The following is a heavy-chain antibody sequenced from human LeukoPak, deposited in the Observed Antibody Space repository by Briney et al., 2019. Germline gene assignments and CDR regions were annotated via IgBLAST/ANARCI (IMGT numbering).Heavy chain of an antibody. CDR2: ISGSGGST. CDR1: GFTFSSYA. D-gene: IGHD5-24*01. V-gene: IGHV3-23*01. CDR3: AKDYSRDGYSPFDY. J-gene: IGHJ4*02. Sequence: GGSLRLPCAASGFTFSSYAMSWVRQAPGKGLEWVSAISGSGGSTYYADSVKGRFTISRDNSKNTLYLQMNSLRAEDTAVYYCAKDYSRDGYSPFDYWGQGTLVTVSS.